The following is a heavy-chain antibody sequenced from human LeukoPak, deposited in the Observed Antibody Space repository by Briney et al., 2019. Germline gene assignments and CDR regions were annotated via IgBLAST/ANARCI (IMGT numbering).Heavy chain of an antibody. CDR2: IIPIFGTA. CDR1: GGTFSSYA. CDR3: AREYSGSPSFDY. D-gene: IGHD1-26*01. V-gene: IGHV1-69*05. J-gene: IGHJ4*02. Sequence: SVKVSCKASGGTFSSYAISWVRQAPGQGLEWMGGIIPIFGTANYAQKFQGRVTITTDESTSTAYMELSSLRSDDTAVYYCAREYSGSPSFDYWGQGTLVTVSS.